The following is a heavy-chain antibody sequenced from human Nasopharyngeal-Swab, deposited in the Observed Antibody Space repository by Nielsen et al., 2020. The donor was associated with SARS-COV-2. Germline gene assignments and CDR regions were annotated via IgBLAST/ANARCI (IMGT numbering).Heavy chain of an antibody. CDR2: IWYDGSNK. D-gene: IGHD6-13*01. CDR3: AREPDSSSWSTNWFDP. V-gene: IGHV3-33*01. CDR1: GFTFSSYG. Sequence: GESLKISCAASGFTFSSYGMHWVRRAPGKGLEWVAVIWYDGSNKYYADSVKGRFTISRDNSKNTLYLQMNSLRAEDTAVYYCAREPDSSSWSTNWFDPWGQGTLVTVSS. J-gene: IGHJ5*02.